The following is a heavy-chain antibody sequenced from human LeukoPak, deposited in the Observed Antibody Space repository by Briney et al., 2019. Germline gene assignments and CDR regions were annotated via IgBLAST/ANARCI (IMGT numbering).Heavy chain of an antibody. V-gene: IGHV3-48*01. CDR2: ISGGGGNI. CDR3: ARDFNWAFDF. J-gene: IGHJ4*02. D-gene: IGHD1-1*01. Sequence: GGSLSFSGAAPGFIFGGYRMTWVGQAPGRGRGGISYISGGGGNIHYADSVEGRFTISRDNAKNSVYLQMNSLRAEDSAVYYCARDFNWAFDFWGQGILVTVSS. CDR1: GFIFGGYR.